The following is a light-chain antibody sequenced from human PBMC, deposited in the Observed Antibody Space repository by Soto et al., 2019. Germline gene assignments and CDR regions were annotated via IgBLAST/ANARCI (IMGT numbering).Light chain of an antibody. Sequence: EIVLTQSPGTLSLSPGERATLSCRASQSVSTRSLAWYQQKPGQAPRLLISGASSRAADITDRFSGSGSGTDFPLTINRLEPEDFAVYYCQQYDSSPRTFGQGTKVE. CDR2: GAS. J-gene: IGKJ1*01. CDR3: QQYDSSPRT. CDR1: QSVSTRS. V-gene: IGKV3-20*01.